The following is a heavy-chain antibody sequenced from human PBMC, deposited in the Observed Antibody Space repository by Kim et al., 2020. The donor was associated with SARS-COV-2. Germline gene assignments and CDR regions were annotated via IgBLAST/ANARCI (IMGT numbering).Heavy chain of an antibody. J-gene: IGHJ4*02. Sequence: VGSLRLSCAASGFTFSSYSMNWVRQAPGKGLEWVSSISSSSSYIYYADSVKGRFTISRDNAKNSLYLQMNSLRAEDTAVYYCARDVSHSYYGSGKSGYWGQGTLVTVSS. V-gene: IGHV3-21*01. D-gene: IGHD3-10*01. CDR1: GFTFSSYS. CDR3: ARDVSHSYYGSGKSGY. CDR2: ISSSSSYI.